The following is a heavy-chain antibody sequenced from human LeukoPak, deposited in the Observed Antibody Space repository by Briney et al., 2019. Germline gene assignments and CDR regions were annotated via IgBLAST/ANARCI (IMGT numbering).Heavy chain of an antibody. CDR3: ARLAAAGQDY. CDR2: ISSSSSYI. Sequence: PGGSLRLSCAASGFTFSSYNMNWVRQAPGKGLEWVSSISSSSSYIYYADSVKGRFTISRDNSKNSLYLQMNSLRAEDTAVYYCARLAAAGQDYWGQGTLVTVSS. V-gene: IGHV3-21*01. CDR1: GFTFSSYN. J-gene: IGHJ4*02. D-gene: IGHD6-13*01.